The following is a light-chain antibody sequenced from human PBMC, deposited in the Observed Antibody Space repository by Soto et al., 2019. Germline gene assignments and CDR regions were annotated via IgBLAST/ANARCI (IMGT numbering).Light chain of an antibody. CDR3: QQYGSSPLT. CDR1: QTVGTRF. CDR2: GAS. V-gene: IGKV3-20*01. J-gene: IGKJ4*01. Sequence: ELTQSAGTLCLSPGERASLXCRASQTVGTRFPAWYQQRRCQAPRLLTYGASSRAQGTPDSFSGSGSASDFTPPISRLEPEDFAVYYGQQYGSSPLTFGGGTKVDIK.